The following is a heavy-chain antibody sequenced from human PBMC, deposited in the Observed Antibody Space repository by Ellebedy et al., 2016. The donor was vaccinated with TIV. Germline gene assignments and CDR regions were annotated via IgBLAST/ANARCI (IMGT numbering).Heavy chain of an antibody. D-gene: IGHD1-1*01. Sequence: GESLKISCGVSGITFSSYSMTWVRQAPGKGLEWVANINQDASRKYYLDSVKGRFTVSRDNAKNSLYLQMNSLRAEDTAVYYCSSWKYWGQGALVTVSS. J-gene: IGHJ4*02. CDR3: SSWKY. CDR1: GITFSSYS. CDR2: INQDASRK. V-gene: IGHV3-7*01.